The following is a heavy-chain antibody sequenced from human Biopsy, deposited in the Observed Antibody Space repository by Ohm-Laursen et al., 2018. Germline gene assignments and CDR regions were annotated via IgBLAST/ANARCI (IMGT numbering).Heavy chain of an antibody. J-gene: IGHJ4*02. D-gene: IGHD1-26*01. CDR2: VYYNGNT. V-gene: IGHV4-59*11. CDR1: YGSISGHF. Sequence: PSETLSLTCVVTYGSISGHFWSWIRQAPGKGLEWIGYVYYNGNTNYSPSLKSRATISLDTSKDRFSLKLTSVTAADTAVYYCALGGGSYVNFDYWGQGTLVTVSS. CDR3: ALGGGSYVNFDY.